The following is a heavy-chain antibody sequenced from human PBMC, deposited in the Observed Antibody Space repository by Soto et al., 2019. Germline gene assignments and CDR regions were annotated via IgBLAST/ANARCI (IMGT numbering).Heavy chain of an antibody. V-gene: IGHV4-30-2*01. CDR2: MYHSGST. D-gene: IGHD3-16*01. CDR1: GGSISSGGYS. J-gene: IGHJ6*02. CDR3: ARDSREGGMPHRPGVYYYDMDV. Sequence: PSETLSLTCAVSGGSISSGGYSWSWIRQPPGKGLEWIGYMYHSGSTYYNPSLKSRVTISIDRSKNQFSLKLSSVTAADTAVYYCARDSREGGMPHRPGVYYYDMDVWGQGTTVTVSS.